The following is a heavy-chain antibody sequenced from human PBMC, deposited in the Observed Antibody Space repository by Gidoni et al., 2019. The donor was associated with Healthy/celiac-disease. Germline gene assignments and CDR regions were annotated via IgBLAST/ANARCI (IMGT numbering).Heavy chain of an antibody. D-gene: IGHD3-3*01. Sequence: SMNWVRQAPGKGLEWVSSISSSSSYIYYADSVKGRFTISRDNAKNSLYLQMNSLRAEDTAVYYCARGDFFGVVMPFDYWGQGTLVTVSS. CDR2: ISSSSSYI. V-gene: IGHV3-21*01. CDR3: ARGDFFGVVMPFDY. J-gene: IGHJ4*02. CDR1: S.